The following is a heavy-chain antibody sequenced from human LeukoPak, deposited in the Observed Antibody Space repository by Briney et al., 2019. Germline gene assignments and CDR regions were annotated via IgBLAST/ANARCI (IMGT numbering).Heavy chain of an antibody. CDR3: ARALSWTTDSYYYMDV. CDR1: GYTFTSYD. V-gene: IGHV1-8*01. Sequence: ASVKVACKASGYTFTSYDINWVRQATGQGLEWMGWMNPNSGNTGYAQKFQGRVTMTKNTSITTAYMELSSLRSEDTAVYYCARALSWTTDSYYYMDVWGKGTTVTVSS. CDR2: MNPNSGNT. D-gene: IGHD3/OR15-3a*01. J-gene: IGHJ6*03.